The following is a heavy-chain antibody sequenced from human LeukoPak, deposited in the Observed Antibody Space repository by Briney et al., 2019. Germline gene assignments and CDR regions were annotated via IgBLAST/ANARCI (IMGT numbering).Heavy chain of an antibody. V-gene: IGHV3-7*01. J-gene: IGHJ4*02. CDR3: ARDIVVVPAAD. CDR2: IRQDGGEK. CDR1: GFTFSSYW. Sequence: PGGSLRLSCAVSGFTFSSYWMNWVRQAPGKGLEWVASIRQDGGEKSYVDSVKGRFTISRDNTKNSLYLQINSLRAEDTAVYYCARDIVVVPAADWGQGTLVTVSS. D-gene: IGHD2-2*01.